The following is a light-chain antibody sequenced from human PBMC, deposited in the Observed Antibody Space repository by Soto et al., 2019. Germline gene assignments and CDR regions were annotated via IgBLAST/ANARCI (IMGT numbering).Light chain of an antibody. Sequence: IQMTQSLSTRSASVGDRVTITFRAGQGIASWLAWYQQKPGKAPKLLIYKASTLKSGVPSRFSGSGSGTEFTLTISSLQPDDFATYYCQHYNSYSEAFGQGTKVDI. CDR3: QHYNSYSEA. V-gene: IGKV1-5*03. CDR2: KAS. CDR1: QGIASW. J-gene: IGKJ1*01.